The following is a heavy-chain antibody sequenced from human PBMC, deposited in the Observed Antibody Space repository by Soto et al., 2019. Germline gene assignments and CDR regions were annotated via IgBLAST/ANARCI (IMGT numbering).Heavy chain of an antibody. CDR3: ATWKIVVVTAALRY. CDR1: GYTLTELS. Sequence: GASVKVSCKVSGYTLTELSMHWVRQAPGKGLEWMGGFDPEDGETIYAQKFQGRVTMTEDTSTDTAYMKLSSLRSEDTAVYYCATWKIVVVTAALRYWGQGTLVTVSS. V-gene: IGHV1-24*01. J-gene: IGHJ4*02. CDR2: FDPEDGET. D-gene: IGHD2-21*02.